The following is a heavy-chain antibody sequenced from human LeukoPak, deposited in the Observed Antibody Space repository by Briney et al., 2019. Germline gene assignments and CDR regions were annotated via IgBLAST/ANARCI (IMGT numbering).Heavy chain of an antibody. J-gene: IGHJ4*02. D-gene: IGHD4-17*01. CDR3: ARLNFGDDY. Sequence: AGGSLRLSCAASGFTVSSNYINWVRQAPGKGLEWVSLIYGSTSADYADSVKGRFTIFRDTSMNTVYLQMNSLRAEDTAVYYCARLNFGDDYWGQETLVTVSS. V-gene: IGHV3-66*01. CDR2: IYGSTSA. CDR1: GFTVSSNY.